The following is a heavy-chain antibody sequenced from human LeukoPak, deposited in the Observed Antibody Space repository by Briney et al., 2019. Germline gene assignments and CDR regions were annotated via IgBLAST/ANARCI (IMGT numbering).Heavy chain of an antibody. J-gene: IGHJ4*02. D-gene: IGHD2-2*02. CDR3: AKAPATAIRDYFDY. CDR2: ISGSGGST. CDR1: GFTVSSNY. Sequence: GGSLRLSCAASGFTVSSNYMSWVRQAPGKGLEWVSAISGSGGSTYYADSVKGRFTISRDNSKNTLYLQMNSLRAEDTAVYYCAKAPATAIRDYFDYWGQGTLVTVSS. V-gene: IGHV3-23*01.